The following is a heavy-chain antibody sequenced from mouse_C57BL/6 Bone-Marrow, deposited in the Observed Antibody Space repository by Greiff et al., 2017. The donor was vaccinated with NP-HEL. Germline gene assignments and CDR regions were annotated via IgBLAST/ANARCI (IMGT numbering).Heavy chain of an antibody. V-gene: IGHV1-78*01. J-gene: IGHJ2*01. Sequence: VQLQESDAELVKPGASVKISCKVSGYTFTDHTIHWMKQRPEQGLEWIGYIYPRDGSTKYNEKVKGKATLTADKSTSTAYMQLNSLTSEDSAVYFCARNGTSYGGVYFGYWGQGTTLTVSS. CDR2: IYPRDGST. CDR3: ARNGTSYGGVYFGY. CDR1: GYTFTDHT. D-gene: IGHD2-12*01.